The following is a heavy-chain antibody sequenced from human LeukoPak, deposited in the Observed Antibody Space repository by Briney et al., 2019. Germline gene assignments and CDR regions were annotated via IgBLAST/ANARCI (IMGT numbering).Heavy chain of an antibody. CDR2: ISYDGSNK. CDR3: ARDFLLAYYFEY. Sequence: PGGSLRLSCAASGFTFSSYAMHWVRQAPGKGLEWVAVISYDGSNKYYADSVKGRFTISRDNSKNTLYLQMNSLRAEDTAVYYCARDFLLAYYFEYWGQGTLVTASS. V-gene: IGHV3-30-3*01. J-gene: IGHJ4*02. CDR1: GFTFSSYA. D-gene: IGHD3-3*02.